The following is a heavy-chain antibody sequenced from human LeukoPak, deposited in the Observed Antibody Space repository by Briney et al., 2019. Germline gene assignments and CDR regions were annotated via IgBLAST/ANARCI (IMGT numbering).Heavy chain of an antibody. CDR3: AKGSIVGATFDY. V-gene: IGHV3-74*01. Sequence: QPGGSLRLSCAASGFTFSSYWMHWVRQAPGKGLVWVSRINTDGSSISYADSVKGRFTISRDNAKNTLYLQMNSLRAEDMAVYYCAKGSIVGATFDYWGQGTLVTVSS. D-gene: IGHD1-26*01. CDR2: INTDGSSI. J-gene: IGHJ4*02. CDR1: GFTFSSYW.